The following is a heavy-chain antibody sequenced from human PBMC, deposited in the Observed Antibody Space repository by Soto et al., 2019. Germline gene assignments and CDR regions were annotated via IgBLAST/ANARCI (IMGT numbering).Heavy chain of an antibody. CDR3: ARDRPFDY. CDR1: GYTFTAYY. CDR2: INPNTGDT. J-gene: IGHJ4*02. Sequence: QVQLVQSGAEVKKPGASVKVSCKASGYTFTAYYMYWVRQAPGQGLEWMGWINPNTGDTNYAQKFQGRVTVTRDTSISTAYMELSRLRSDDTAMYYCARDRPFDYWGQGTLVTVSS. V-gene: IGHV1-2*02.